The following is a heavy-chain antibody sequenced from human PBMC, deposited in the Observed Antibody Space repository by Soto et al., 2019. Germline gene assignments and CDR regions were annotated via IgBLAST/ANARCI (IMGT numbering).Heavy chain of an antibody. D-gene: IGHD3-22*01. CDR3: AADTGYYDGSGYYDVGAPLQSAFDI. Sequence: SVKVSCKASGFTFTSSAVQWVRQARGQRLEWIGWIVVGSGNTNYAQKFQERVTITRDMSTSTAYMELSSLRSEDTAVYYCAADTGYYDGSGYYDVGAPLQSAFDIWG. V-gene: IGHV1-58*01. J-gene: IGHJ3*02. CDR1: GFTFTSSA. CDR2: IVVGSGNT.